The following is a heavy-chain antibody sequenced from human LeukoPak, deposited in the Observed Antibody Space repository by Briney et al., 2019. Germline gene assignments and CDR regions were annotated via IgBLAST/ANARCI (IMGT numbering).Heavy chain of an antibody. CDR3: AKDFHGDFPYFFDY. CDR2: ISGSGDTT. J-gene: IGHJ4*02. CDR1: GFTFSNYG. V-gene: IGHV3-23*01. Sequence: GGTLRLSCAASGFTFSNYGMNWVRQTPGKGLEWVSSISGSGDTTYYADSMKGRFTISRDNSKNMLYLQMNSLRAEDTALYYCAKDFHGDFPYFFDYWGQGTLVTVSS.